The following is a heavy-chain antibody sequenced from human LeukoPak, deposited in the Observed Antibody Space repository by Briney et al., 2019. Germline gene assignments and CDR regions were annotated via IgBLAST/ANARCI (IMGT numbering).Heavy chain of an antibody. CDR3: ARSIVGVRKRNDY. J-gene: IGHJ4*02. CDR2: MNPNSGHT. Sequence: GASVKVSCKASGYTFSSYDTIWVRQASGQGLEWMGWMNPNSGHTGYAQKFQGRVTMTRSTSISTAYMELTSLTSEDSAVYYCARSIVGVRKRNDYWGQGTLVTVSS. V-gene: IGHV1-8*01. CDR1: GYTFSSYD. D-gene: IGHD1-26*01.